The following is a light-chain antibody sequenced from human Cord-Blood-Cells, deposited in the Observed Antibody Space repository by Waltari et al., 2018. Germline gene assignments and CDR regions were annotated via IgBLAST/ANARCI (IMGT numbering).Light chain of an antibody. V-gene: IGLV3-21*04. CDR1: NIGSKN. CDR2: YDI. CDR3: QVWDSSSDHWV. J-gene: IGLJ3*02. Sequence: SYVLTQPPSVSVAPGTTARMSCGGNNIGSKNVHWYQQKPGQAPVLVIYYDIDRPSGSPERFSGSNSGNTATLTISRVEAGDEADYYCQVWDSSSDHWVFGGGTKLTVL.